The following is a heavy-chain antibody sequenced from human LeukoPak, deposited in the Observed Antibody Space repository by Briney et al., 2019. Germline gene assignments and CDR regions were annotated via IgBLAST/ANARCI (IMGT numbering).Heavy chain of an antibody. J-gene: IGHJ4*02. Sequence: GGSLRLSCAASGFTFSSYAMSWARQAPGKGLEWVSAISGSGGSTYYADSVKGRFTISRDNSKNTLYLQMNSLRAEDTAVYYCARRDSSRSFDYWGQGTLVTVSS. CDR1: GFTFSSYA. CDR3: ARRDSSRSFDY. D-gene: IGHD6-6*01. CDR2: ISGSGGST. V-gene: IGHV3-23*01.